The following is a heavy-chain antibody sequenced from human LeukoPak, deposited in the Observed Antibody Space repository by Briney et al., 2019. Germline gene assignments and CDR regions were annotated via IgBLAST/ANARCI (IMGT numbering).Heavy chain of an antibody. CDR3: LFGRRYFSY. Sequence: PVGSLRLSCAASGYIFSDHWMRWVCQTPGKGLEWVANIKEDGGVSYSVGSVWGRFSISREKAKKSLCLQMDSLRAEGTAVYHCLFGRRYFSYWGQGTLVTVSS. CDR1: GYIFSDHW. CDR2: IKEDGGVS. D-gene: IGHD3-10*02. V-gene: IGHV3-7*01. J-gene: IGHJ4*02.